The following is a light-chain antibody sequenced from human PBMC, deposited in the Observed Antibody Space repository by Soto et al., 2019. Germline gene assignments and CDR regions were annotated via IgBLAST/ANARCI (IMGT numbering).Light chain of an antibody. Sequence: DIQMTQSPSSLSASVGDRVTITCRASQSISSYLKWYQQKPGKAPTLLIYSASSLPSGVPSRFSVSGSGTDFTLSISSLHPEDFATYYCKQSSRNPLTFGGGTRVE. CDR2: SAS. J-gene: IGKJ4*01. CDR1: QSISSY. CDR3: KQSSRNPLT. V-gene: IGKV1-39*01.